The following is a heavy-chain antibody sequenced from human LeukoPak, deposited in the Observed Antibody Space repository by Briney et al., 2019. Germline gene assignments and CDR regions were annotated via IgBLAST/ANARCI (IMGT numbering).Heavy chain of an antibody. CDR3: SRVLGATTSVAFDI. V-gene: IGHV3-48*01. CDR2: IRSSSRTI. D-gene: IGHD1-26*01. J-gene: IGHJ3*02. Sequence: GGSLRLSCAASGFTFSSYSMNWVRQAPGKGLEWVSYIRSSSRTIYYADSVEGRFTISRDKAKNSLYLQMSGLRAEDTAVYYCSRVLGATTSVAFDIWGQGTMVTVSS. CDR1: GFTFSSYS.